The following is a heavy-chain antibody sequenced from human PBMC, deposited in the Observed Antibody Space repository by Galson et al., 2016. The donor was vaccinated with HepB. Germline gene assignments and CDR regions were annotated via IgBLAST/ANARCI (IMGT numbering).Heavy chain of an antibody. CDR3: ATDLVVSDKSYNDFDL. CDR1: GFMFRNYA. J-gene: IGHJ4*02. V-gene: IGHV3-23*01. Sequence: SLRLSCAASGFMFRNYAMAWVRQTPGKGLEWISSIVAGGSSAFYTDSVKGRVTISRDNSANTPLLQMNTLRIEDTAVYYCATDLVVSDKSYNDFDLWGQGTLVTVSS. D-gene: IGHD2-21*02. CDR2: IVAGGSSA.